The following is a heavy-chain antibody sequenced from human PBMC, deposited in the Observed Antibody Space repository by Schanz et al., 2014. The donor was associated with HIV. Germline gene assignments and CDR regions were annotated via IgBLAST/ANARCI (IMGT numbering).Heavy chain of an antibody. Sequence: VEVVESGGGVAQPGGSLRLSCAASGVNVSNNYVSWVRQAPGKGLEWVSYISSSGSTIYYADSVKGRFTISRDNAKNSLYLQMNSLRAEDTALYHCAREGTYDYALSWGQGTLVTVSS. CDR3: AREGTYDYALS. V-gene: IGHV3-11*01. CDR2: ISSSGSTI. J-gene: IGHJ4*02. D-gene: IGHD3-16*01. CDR1: GVNVSNNY.